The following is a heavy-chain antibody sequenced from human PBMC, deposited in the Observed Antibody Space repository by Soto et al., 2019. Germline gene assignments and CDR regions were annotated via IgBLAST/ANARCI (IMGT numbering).Heavy chain of an antibody. CDR1: AFTFSSYA. Sequence: GGSLRLSCSASAFTFSSYAMSWVRQAPGKGLEWVSGIDTSGGSTYYADSVKGRFTISRDNSKNTLYLQMNSLRAEDTALYYCAKDYDFWSGYFHPIDSWGQGTLVTVSS. V-gene: IGHV3-23*01. D-gene: IGHD3-3*01. CDR3: AKDYDFWSGYFHPIDS. J-gene: IGHJ4*02. CDR2: IDTSGGST.